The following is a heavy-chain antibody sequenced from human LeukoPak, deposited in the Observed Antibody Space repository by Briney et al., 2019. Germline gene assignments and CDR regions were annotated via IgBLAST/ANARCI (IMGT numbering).Heavy chain of an antibody. CDR2: ISWNSGSI. D-gene: IGHD3-22*01. CDR1: GFTFDDYA. J-gene: IGHJ4*02. CDR3: AKDHYYDSSGHFDY. V-gene: IGHV3-9*01. Sequence: GRSLRLSCAASGFTFDDYAMHWVRQAPGKVLERVSGISWNSGSIGYADSVKGRFTISRDNAKNSLYLQMNSLRAEDTALYYCAKDHYYDSSGHFDYWGQGTLVTVSS.